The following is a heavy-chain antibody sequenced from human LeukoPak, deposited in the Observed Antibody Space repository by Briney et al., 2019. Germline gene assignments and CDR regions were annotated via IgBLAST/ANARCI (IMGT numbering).Heavy chain of an antibody. D-gene: IGHD5-12*01. CDR1: GGPISSYY. J-gene: IGHJ4*02. CDR3: AREITLTGYKYGLGFNY. CDR2: IYYNGAT. V-gene: IGHV4-59*01. Sequence: PSETLSLTCTVSGGPISSYYWSWIRQSPGMGLEWIGSIYYNGATDYNPSLKSRVTISADTSNNQFSLRLRSVTAADTAVYYCAREITLTGYKYGLGFNYWGQGTLVTVSS.